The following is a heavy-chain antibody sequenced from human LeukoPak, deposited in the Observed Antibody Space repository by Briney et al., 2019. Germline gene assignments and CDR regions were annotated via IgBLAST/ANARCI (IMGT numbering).Heavy chain of an antibody. CDR3: AKDYYYDSSGYYYDGFDY. CDR2: ISGSGGST. J-gene: IGHJ4*02. V-gene: IGHV3-23*01. CDR1: GFTFTNSA. Sequence: GSLRLSCAASGFTFTNSAMSWVRQAPGKGLEWVSTISGSGGSTYYADSVKGRFTISRDNSKNTLYLQMNSLRAEDTAVYYCAKDYYYDSSGYYYDGFDYWGQGTLVTVSS. D-gene: IGHD3-22*01.